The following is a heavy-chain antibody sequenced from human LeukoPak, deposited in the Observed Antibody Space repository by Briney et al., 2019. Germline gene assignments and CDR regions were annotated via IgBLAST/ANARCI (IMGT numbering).Heavy chain of an antibody. CDR3: AKESGNSGTWPQNYFDF. J-gene: IGHJ4*02. CDR1: GFTHSTYA. Sequence: GRSLRLSGAASGFTHSTYALTSCSWAPGEGLASFSPIGRNGRGTYYADYVRGRLSITRDNSDNTLFLQMNRLRAEDTALYFCAKESGNSGTWPQNYFDFWGQGSLVTVSS. D-gene: IGHD6-13*01. CDR2: IGRNGRGT. V-gene: IGHV3-23*01.